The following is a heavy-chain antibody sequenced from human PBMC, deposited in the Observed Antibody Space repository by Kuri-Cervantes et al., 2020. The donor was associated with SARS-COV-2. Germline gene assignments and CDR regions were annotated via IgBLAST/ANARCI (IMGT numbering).Heavy chain of an antibody. J-gene: IGHJ4*02. Sequence: SETLSLTCTVSDGSIISSSYYWGWLRQPPGKGLEWIGSIYYSGSTYYNPSLKSRVTISVDTSKNQFSLKLSSVTAADTAVYYCARGGSGNYPNLLGYWGQGTQVTVSS. CDR1: DGSIISSSYY. D-gene: IGHD4-11*01. CDR3: ARGGSGNYPNLLGY. CDR2: IYYSGST. V-gene: IGHV4-39*07.